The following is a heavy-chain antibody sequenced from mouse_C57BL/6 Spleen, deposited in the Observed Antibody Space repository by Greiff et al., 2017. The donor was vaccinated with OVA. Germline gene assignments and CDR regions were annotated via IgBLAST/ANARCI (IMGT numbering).Heavy chain of an antibody. V-gene: IGHV1-82*01. CDR2: IYPGGGDT. D-gene: IGHD3-2*02. CDR1: GYAFSSSW. J-gene: IGHJ3*01. CDR3: AREKTAQATGPFAY. Sequence: QVQLQQSGPELVKPGASVKISCKASGYAFSSSWMNWVKQRPGKGLEWIGRIYPGGGDTNYTGKFKGKATLTADKSSSTAYMQLSSLTSEDAAVYFCAREKTAQATGPFAYWGQATLVTVSA.